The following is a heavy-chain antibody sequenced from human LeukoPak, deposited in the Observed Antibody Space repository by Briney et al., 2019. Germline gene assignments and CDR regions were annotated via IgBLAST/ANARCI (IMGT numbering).Heavy chain of an antibody. Sequence: SETLSLTCAVYGGSFSGYYWSWIRQPPGKGLEWIGEINHSGSTNYNPSLKSRVTISVDTSKNQFSLKLSSVTAADTAVYYCARRITIFGVVIKYFDYWGQGTLSPPPQ. D-gene: IGHD3-3*01. CDR3: ARRITIFGVVIKYFDY. CDR2: INHSGST. J-gene: IGHJ4*02. V-gene: IGHV4-34*01. CDR1: GGSFSGYY.